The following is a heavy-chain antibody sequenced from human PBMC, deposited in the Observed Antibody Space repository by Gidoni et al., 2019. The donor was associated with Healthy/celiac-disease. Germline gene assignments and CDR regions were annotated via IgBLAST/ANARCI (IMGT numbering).Heavy chain of an antibody. D-gene: IGHD1-26*01. J-gene: IGHJ6*03. CDR3: ARDRGSHENYYYYYYMDV. Sequence: QVQLVQSGAEVKKPGASVKVSCKASGYTFTSYSMHWVRQAPGQGLEWRGIINPSGGSTSYAQKFQGRVTMTRDTSTSTVYMELSSLRSEDTAVYYCARDRGSHENYYYYYYMDVWGKGTTVTVSS. CDR1: GYTFTSYS. V-gene: IGHV1-46*01. CDR2: INPSGGST.